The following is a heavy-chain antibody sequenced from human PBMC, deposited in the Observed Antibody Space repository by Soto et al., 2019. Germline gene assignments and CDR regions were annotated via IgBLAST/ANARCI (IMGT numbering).Heavy chain of an antibody. V-gene: IGHV3-64*01. D-gene: IGHD6-6*01. J-gene: IGHJ6*03. CDR1: GFTLSGYA. CDR2: ISSNGVGT. CDR3: ARRARPDFYYMDV. Sequence: EVQLAESGGGLAQPGGSLRLSCAASGFTLSGYAMDWVRQAPGKGLEYVSGISSNGVGTYYANSVQGRFTISRDNSKNTVYLQMGNLRPEDMAVYYCARRARPDFYYMDVWGTGTTVTVSS.